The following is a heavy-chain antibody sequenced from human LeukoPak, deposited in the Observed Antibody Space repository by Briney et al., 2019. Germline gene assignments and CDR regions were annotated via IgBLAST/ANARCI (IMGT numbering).Heavy chain of an antibody. Sequence: PSETLSLTCTVSGGSISRYYWSWLRQPAGKGLEWIGRIYSTGSTNYNPSLKSRVTMSVDTSKNQFSLRLRSVTAADTAVYYCARQIASAGTAGFDFWGQGALVTVSS. D-gene: IGHD6-13*01. V-gene: IGHV4-4*07. J-gene: IGHJ4*02. CDR2: IYSTGST. CDR3: ARQIASAGTAGFDF. CDR1: GGSISRYY.